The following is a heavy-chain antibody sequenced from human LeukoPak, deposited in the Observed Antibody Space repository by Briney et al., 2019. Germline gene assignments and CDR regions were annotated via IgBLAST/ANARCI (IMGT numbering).Heavy chain of an antibody. CDR1: GGSISSSSYY. J-gene: IGHJ5*02. V-gene: IGHV4-39*07. CDR2: IYYSGST. Sequence: PSETLSLTSTVSGGSISSSSYYWGWIRQPPGKGLEWIGSIYYSGSTYYNPSLKSRDTISVDTSKNQFSLRLSSVTAADTAVYYCARGPDIVLMVYATNWFDPWGQETLVTVSS. D-gene: IGHD2-8*01. CDR3: ARGPDIVLMVYATNWFDP.